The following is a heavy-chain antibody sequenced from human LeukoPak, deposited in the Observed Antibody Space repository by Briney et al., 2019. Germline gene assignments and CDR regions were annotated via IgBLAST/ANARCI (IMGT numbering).Heavy chain of an antibody. J-gene: IGHJ4*02. CDR3: AKRGVVIRVFLVGFHKEAYYFDS. CDR2: ISGSGGRT. V-gene: IGHV3-23*01. CDR1: GITLSNYG. D-gene: IGHD2-21*01. Sequence: GGSLRLSCAVSGITLSNYGMSWVRQAPGKGLEWVAGISGSGGRTDYADSVKGRFTISRDNSKNTLFLQMESLRAEDTAVYFCAKRGVVIRVFLVGFHKEAYYFDSWGQGALVSVSS.